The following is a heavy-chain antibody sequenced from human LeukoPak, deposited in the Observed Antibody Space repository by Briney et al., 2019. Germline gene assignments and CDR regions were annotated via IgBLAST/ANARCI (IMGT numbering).Heavy chain of an antibody. V-gene: IGHV3-33*01. J-gene: IGHJ4*02. Sequence: GRPLRLSCAASGFTFSSYGMHWVRQAPGKGLEWVAVIWYDGSNKYYADSVKGRFTISRDNSKNTLYLQMNSLRAEDTAVYYCARDMSDSSGWLLFDYWGQGTLVTVSS. CDR2: IWYDGSNK. CDR1: GFTFSSYG. D-gene: IGHD6-19*01. CDR3: ARDMSDSSGWLLFDY.